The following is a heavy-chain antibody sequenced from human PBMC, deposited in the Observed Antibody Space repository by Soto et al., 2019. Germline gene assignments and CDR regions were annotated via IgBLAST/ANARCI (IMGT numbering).Heavy chain of an antibody. CDR2: ISSSSSYI. CDR1: GFTFSSYS. J-gene: IGHJ4*02. D-gene: IGHD3-16*01. Sequence: LRLSFAASGFTFSSYSMNWVRQAPGKGLEWVSSISSSSSYIYYADSVKGRFTISRDNAKNSLYLQMNSLRAEDTAVYYCARERDRALYLDYWGQGTLVTVSS. CDR3: ARERDRALYLDY. V-gene: IGHV3-21*01.